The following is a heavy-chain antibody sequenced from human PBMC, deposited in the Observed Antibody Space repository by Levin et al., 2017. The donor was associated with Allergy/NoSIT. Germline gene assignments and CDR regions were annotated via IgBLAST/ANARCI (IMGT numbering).Heavy chain of an antibody. CDR2: INPNSGGT. CDR3: ARRSNSGSSWYYYYYGMDV. J-gene: IGHJ6*02. V-gene: IGHV1-2*02. D-gene: IGHD6-13*01. Sequence: ASVKVSCKASGYTFTGYYMHWVRQAPGQGLEWMGWINPNSGGTNYAQKFQGRVTMTRDTSISTAYMELSRLRSDDTAVYYCARRSNSGSSWYYYYYGMDVWGQGTTVTVSS. CDR1: GYTFTGYY.